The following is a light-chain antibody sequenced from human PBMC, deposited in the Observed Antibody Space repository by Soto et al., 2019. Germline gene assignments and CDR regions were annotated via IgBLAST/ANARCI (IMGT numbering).Light chain of an antibody. Sequence: QSALTQPASVSGSPGQSLTISCTGTSSDLGGYNYVSWYQQHPGKAPKLIIYDVTDRPSGVSNRFSGSRSGNTASLTISGLQAEDEAHYYCSSSPRPSYVFGSGTKSPS. CDR2: DVT. CDR1: SSDLGGYNY. J-gene: IGLJ1*01. CDR3: SSSPRPSYV. V-gene: IGLV2-14*03.